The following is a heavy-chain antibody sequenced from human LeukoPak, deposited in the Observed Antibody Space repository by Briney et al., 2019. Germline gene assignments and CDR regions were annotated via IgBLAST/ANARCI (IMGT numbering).Heavy chain of an antibody. Sequence: SQTLSLTCAISGDSVPSNSAAWNWIRQSPSRGLEWLGRTYYRSKWYNDYAVSVRSRITINPDTSKNQFSLQLNSVTPEDTAVYYCAREAKWAPYYYYGMDVWGQGTTVTVSS. CDR1: GDSVPSNSAA. V-gene: IGHV6-1*01. CDR2: TYYRSKWYN. CDR3: AREAKWAPYYYYGMDV. J-gene: IGHJ6*02. D-gene: IGHD1-26*01.